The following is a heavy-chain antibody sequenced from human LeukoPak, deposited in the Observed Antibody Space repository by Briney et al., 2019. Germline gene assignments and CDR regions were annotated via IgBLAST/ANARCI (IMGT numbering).Heavy chain of an antibody. CDR1: GFTFSSYA. CDR3: AKDTDVVVPEYFQY. J-gene: IGHJ1*01. D-gene: IGHD2-15*01. V-gene: IGHV3-23*01. CDR2: ISGSGGST. Sequence: GGSLRLSCAASGFTFSSYAMSWVRQAPGKGLGWVSAISGSGGSTYYADSVKGRFTVSRDNSENTLFLQMNSLRAEDTAMYYCAKDTDVVVPEYFQYWGQGTLVTVSS.